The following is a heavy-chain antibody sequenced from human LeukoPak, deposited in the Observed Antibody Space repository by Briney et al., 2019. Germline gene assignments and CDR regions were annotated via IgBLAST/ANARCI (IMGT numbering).Heavy chain of an antibody. V-gene: IGHV3-53*01. D-gene: IGHD2-15*01. J-gene: IGHJ4*02. Sequence: GGSLRLSCAASGFSVSNNYMSWVRQAPGKGLEWVSVIYSGGNTYYADSVKGRFAISRDHSTNTLYLQMNSLTAEDTAVYYCARIIVVVATMDYFDFWGQGTLFTVSS. CDR1: GFSVSNNY. CDR2: IYSGGNT. CDR3: ARIIVVVATMDYFDF.